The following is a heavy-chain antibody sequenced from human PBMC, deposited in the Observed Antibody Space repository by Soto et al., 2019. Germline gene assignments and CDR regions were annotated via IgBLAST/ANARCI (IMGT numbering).Heavy chain of an antibody. V-gene: IGHV1-18*01. Sequence: QVQLVQSGAEVKKPGASVKVSCKASGYTFSNYGISWVRQAPGQGLEWMGWISAYNGNTNYAQKLQGRVTMTTDTXXSXAXXDLRSLRSDDTAVYYCALDTLGSSSWYRPTEFFQHWGQGTLVTVSS. CDR2: ISAYNGNT. CDR3: ALDTLGSSSWYRPTEFFQH. CDR1: GYTFSNYG. D-gene: IGHD6-13*01. J-gene: IGHJ1*01.